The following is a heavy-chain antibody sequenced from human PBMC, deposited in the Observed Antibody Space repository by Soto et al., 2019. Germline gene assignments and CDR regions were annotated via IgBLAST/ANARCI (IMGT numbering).Heavy chain of an antibody. V-gene: IGHV4-31*03. J-gene: IGHJ5*02. D-gene: IGHD2-2*01. Sequence: PSETLSLTCTVSGGSISSGGYYGSWIRQHPGKGLEWIGYIYYSGSTYYNPSLKSRVTISVDTSKNQFSLKLSSVTAADTAVYYCARDTGDIVVVPAAGKTSWFDPWGQGTLVTVSS. CDR3: ARDTGDIVVVPAAGKTSWFDP. CDR2: IYYSGST. CDR1: GGSISSGGYY.